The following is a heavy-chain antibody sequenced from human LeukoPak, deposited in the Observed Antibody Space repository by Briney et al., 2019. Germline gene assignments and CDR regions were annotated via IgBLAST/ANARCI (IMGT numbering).Heavy chain of an antibody. V-gene: IGHV1-2*04. Sequence: ASVKLSCKASGATFSSYAISWVRQAPGQGLEWMGWINPNSGGTNYAQKFQGWVTMTRDTSISTAYMELSRLRSDDTAVYYCAKGGLGYCSSTSCYSIGYWGQGTLVTVSS. CDR2: INPNSGGT. J-gene: IGHJ4*02. CDR3: AKGGLGYCSSTSCYSIGY. CDR1: GATFSSYA. D-gene: IGHD2-2*01.